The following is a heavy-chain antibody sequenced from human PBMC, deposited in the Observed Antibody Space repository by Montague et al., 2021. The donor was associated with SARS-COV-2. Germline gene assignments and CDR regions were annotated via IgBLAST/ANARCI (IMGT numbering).Heavy chain of an antibody. J-gene: IGHJ6*02. Sequence: NGSNYYHPSIKSRVTISVDTSKNQFSLKLSSVTAADTAVYYCASFRTGYSQPTGMDVWGQGTTVTVSS. V-gene: IGHV4-31*02. CDR2: NGSN. CDR3: ASFRTGYSQPTGMDV. D-gene: IGHD3/OR15-3a*01.